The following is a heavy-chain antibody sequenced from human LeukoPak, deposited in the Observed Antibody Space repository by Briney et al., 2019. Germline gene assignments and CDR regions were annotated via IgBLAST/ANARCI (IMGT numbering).Heavy chain of an antibody. Sequence: PRGSLRLSCAASGFTFDDYGMSWVRQAPGKGLESVSGINWNGGSTGYADSVKGRFTISRDNAKNSLYLQMNSLRAEDTALYYCARDLRHPDAFDIWGQGTMVTVSS. CDR3: ARDLRHPDAFDI. V-gene: IGHV3-20*04. D-gene: IGHD6-25*01. CDR1: GFTFDDYG. J-gene: IGHJ3*02. CDR2: INWNGGST.